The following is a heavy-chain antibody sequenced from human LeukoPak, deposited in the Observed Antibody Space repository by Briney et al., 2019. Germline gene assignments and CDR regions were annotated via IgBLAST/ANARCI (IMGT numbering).Heavy chain of an antibody. J-gene: IGHJ4*02. V-gene: IGHV3-23*01. CDR2: ISADGQVT. Sequence: GSLRLSCAGSGFAFGTYAMSWVRQAPGMGLEWVSSISADGQVTYYADSVEGRFTVSRDNSKSTLYLQLNSLRAEDTATYYRARDPYNTILYRLAHWGQGTLVTVSS. D-gene: IGHD3-10*01. CDR1: GFAFGTYA. CDR3: ARDPYNTILYRLAH.